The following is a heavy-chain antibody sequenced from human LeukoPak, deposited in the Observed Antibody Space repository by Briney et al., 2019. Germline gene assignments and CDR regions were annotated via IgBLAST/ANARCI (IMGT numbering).Heavy chain of an antibody. CDR2: IYYSGST. CDR3: ARSVIVVGSFDY. D-gene: IGHD3-22*01. CDR1: GGSISSGGYY. V-gene: IGHV4-31*03. Sequence: PSQTLSLTCTVSGGSISSGGYYWSWVRQHPGKGLEWIGYIYYSGSTYYNPSLKSRVTISVDTPKNQFSLKLRSVTAADTAVYYCARSVIVVGSFDYWGQGTLVTVSS. J-gene: IGHJ4*02.